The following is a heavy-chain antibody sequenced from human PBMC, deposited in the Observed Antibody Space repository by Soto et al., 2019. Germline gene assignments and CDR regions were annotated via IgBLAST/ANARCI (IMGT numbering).Heavy chain of an antibody. CDR2: IYYSGST. CDR1: GGSISSYY. D-gene: IGHD6-19*01. CDR3: ERDVAVAGLDY. J-gene: IGHJ4*02. V-gene: IGHV4-59*01. Sequence: SETLSLTCTVSGGSISSYYWSWIRQPPGKGLEWIGYIYYSGSTNYNPSLKSRVTISLDTSKNQFSLKLSSVTAADTAVYYCERDVAVAGLDYWGQGTLVTVYS.